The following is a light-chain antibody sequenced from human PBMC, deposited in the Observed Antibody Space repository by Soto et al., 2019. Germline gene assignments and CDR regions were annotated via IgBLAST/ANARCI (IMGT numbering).Light chain of an antibody. CDR2: IDD. Sequence: QSALTQPPSLSGTPGQRVTISCSGSTSNIAGNTVHWYQHLPETTPKLLIYIDDQPPSGVPDRSSGSKSGTSASLAISGLQSEDAADYYCATWDDSLNAAVFGGGTQLTVL. CDR3: ATWDDSLNAAV. J-gene: IGLJ7*01. CDR1: TSNIAGNT. V-gene: IGLV1-44*01.